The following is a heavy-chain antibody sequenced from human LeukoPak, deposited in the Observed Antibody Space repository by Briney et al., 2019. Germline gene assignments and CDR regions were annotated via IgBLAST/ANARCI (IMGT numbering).Heavy chain of an antibody. J-gene: IGHJ3*02. CDR1: GYSISSGYY. Sequence: PSETLSLTCAVSGYSISSGYYWGWIRQPPGEGLEWIGSIYHSGSTYYNPSLKSRVTISVDTSKNQFSLKLSSVTAADTAVYYCARRYYDFWSGYFTGAFDIWGQGAMVTVSS. V-gene: IGHV4-38-2*01. D-gene: IGHD3-3*01. CDR3: ARRYYDFWSGYFTGAFDI. CDR2: IYHSGST.